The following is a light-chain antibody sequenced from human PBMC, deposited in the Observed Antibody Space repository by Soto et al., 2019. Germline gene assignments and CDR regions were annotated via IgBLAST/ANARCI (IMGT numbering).Light chain of an antibody. CDR3: AAWDDSLSGLV. Sequence: QSVLTQPPSASGTPGQRVTISCSGSSSNIGTNYVYWYQQLPGTAPKLLIYRNTQRPSGVPDRFSDSKSGTSASLAISGLRSEDEADYYCAAWDDSLSGLVFGTGTKVTVL. CDR1: SSNIGTNY. J-gene: IGLJ1*01. V-gene: IGLV1-47*01. CDR2: RNT.